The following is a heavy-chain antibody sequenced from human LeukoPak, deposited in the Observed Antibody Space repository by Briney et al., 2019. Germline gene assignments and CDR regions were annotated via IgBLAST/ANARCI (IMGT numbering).Heavy chain of an antibody. CDR2: IYSGCST. V-gene: IGHV3-66*02. Sequence: GGSLRLSCAVSGITVSGNYMTWDRQAPGKGLDWVSAIYSGCSTYYADSVKGRFTISRDNSKNTLYLQMNSLRPEDTAVYYCASLGYWGQGTLVTVSS. D-gene: IGHD3-16*01. J-gene: IGHJ4*02. CDR1: GITVSGNY. CDR3: ASLGY.